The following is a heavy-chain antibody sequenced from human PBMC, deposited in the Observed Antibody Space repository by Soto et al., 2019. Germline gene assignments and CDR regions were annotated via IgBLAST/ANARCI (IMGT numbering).Heavy chain of an antibody. CDR1: GFTFSSYS. CDR2: ISSSSSTI. D-gene: IGHD3-10*01. Sequence: GGSLRLSCAASGFTFSSYSMNWVRQAPGKGLEWVSYISSSSSTIYYADSVKGRFTISRDNAKNSLYLQMNSLRAEDTAVYYCARDASYYYGSGSYTNWFDPWGQGTLVTVSS. CDR3: ARDASYYYGSGSYTNWFDP. J-gene: IGHJ5*02. V-gene: IGHV3-48*01.